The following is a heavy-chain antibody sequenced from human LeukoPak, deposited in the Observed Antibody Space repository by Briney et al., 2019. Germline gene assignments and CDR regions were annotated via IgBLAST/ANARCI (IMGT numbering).Heavy chain of an antibody. CDR1: GGSFSDYY. Sequence: PSETLSLTCAAYGGSFSDYYWTWLRQPPGRGLEWVGEINHRGRNNYSPSLTSRLTISVDTSKNQFSLKLSSVTAADTAVYYCARPHLGADNYWYFDLWGRGTLVTVSS. J-gene: IGHJ2*01. CDR3: ARPHLGADNYWYFDL. D-gene: IGHD1-26*01. V-gene: IGHV4-34*01. CDR2: INHRGRN.